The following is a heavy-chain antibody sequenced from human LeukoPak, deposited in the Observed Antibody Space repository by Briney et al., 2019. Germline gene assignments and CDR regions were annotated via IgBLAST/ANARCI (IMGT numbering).Heavy chain of an antibody. J-gene: IGHJ5*02. CDR3: ARVAVCSGGSCYSGWFDP. V-gene: IGHV4-38-2*01. CDR1: GYSISSGCY. Sequence: PSETLSLTCAVSGYSISSGCYWGWIRQPPGKGLEWIGSIYHSGSTYYNPSLKSRVTISVDTSKNQFSLKLSSVTAADTAVYYCARVAVCSGGSCYSGWFDPWGQGTLVTVSS. CDR2: IYHSGST. D-gene: IGHD2-15*01.